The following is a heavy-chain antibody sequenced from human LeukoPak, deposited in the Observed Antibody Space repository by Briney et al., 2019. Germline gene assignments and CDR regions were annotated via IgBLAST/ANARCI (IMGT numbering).Heavy chain of an antibody. CDR3: ARARIAAAGYDAFDI. CDR1: GFTLDDYG. J-gene: IGHJ3*02. Sequence: GGSLRLSCAASGFTLDDYGMSWVRQAPGKGLEWVSGINWNGGSTGYADSVKGRFTISRDNAKNSLYLQMNSLRAEDTALYYCARARIAAAGYDAFDIWGQGTMVTVSS. CDR2: INWNGGST. V-gene: IGHV3-20*04. D-gene: IGHD6-13*01.